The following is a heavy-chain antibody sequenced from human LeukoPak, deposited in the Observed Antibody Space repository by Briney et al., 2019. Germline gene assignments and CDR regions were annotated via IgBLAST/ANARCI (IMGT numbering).Heavy chain of an antibody. V-gene: IGHV1-8*01. D-gene: IGHD6-13*01. J-gene: IGHJ5*02. CDR3: ARGPQQQLVASWFDP. Sequence: ASVKVSCKASGYTFTSYDINWVRQATGQGLEWMGWMNPNSGNTGYAQKFQGRVTMTRNTSISTAYMELNSLRSEDTAVYYCARGPQQQLVASWFDPWGQGTLVTVSS. CDR2: MNPNSGNT. CDR1: GYTFTSYD.